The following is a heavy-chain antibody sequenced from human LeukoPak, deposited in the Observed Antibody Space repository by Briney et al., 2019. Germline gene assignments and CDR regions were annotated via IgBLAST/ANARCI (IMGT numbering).Heavy chain of an antibody. D-gene: IGHD3-3*01. V-gene: IGHV1-46*01. J-gene: IGHJ6*03. Sequence: ASVKVSCKASGYTFTSYYMHWVRQAPGQGLEWMGIINPSGGSTSYAQKFQGRVTMTRDMSTSTAYMELRSLRSDDTDVYFCAGRFLESLGYYYYHMDVWGRGTTVTVSS. CDR3: AGRFLESLGYYYYHMDV. CDR1: GYTFTSYY. CDR2: INPSGGST.